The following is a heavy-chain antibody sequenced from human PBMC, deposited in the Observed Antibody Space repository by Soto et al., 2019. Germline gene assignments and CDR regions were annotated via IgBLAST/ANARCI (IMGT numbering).Heavy chain of an antibody. CDR3: ARQVGATGYYYGVDV. CDR2: FYQGGST. CDR1: GDSISSHNYH. J-gene: IGHJ6*02. Sequence: SETLSLTCTISGDSISSHNYHWGWIRQPPGKGLEWIGSFYQGGSTYFNPSLKSRVTMSVDTSKKQFSLKLSSVTAADTAVYYCARQVGATGYYYGVDVWGQGTTVTVS. D-gene: IGHD1-26*01. V-gene: IGHV4-39*01.